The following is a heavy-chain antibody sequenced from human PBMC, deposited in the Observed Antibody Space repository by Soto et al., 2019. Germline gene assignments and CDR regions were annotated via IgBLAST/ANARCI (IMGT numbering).Heavy chain of an antibody. CDR1: GFTFSSYA. CDR2: ISGSGGST. V-gene: IGHV3-23*01. J-gene: IGHJ6*02. D-gene: IGHD3-10*01. Sequence: GGSLRLSCAASGFTFSSYAMSWLRQAPGKGLEWVSAISGSGGSTYYADSVKGRFTISRDNSKNTLYLQMNSLRAEDTAVYYCARVPLPLLLWFGDPSEAYSMDVWGQGTTVTVSS. CDR3: ARVPLPLLLWFGDPSEAYSMDV.